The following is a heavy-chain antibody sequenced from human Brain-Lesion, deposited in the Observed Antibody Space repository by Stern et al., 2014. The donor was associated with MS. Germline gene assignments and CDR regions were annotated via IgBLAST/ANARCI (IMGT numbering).Heavy chain of an antibody. CDR2: IYWDNDK. V-gene: IGHV2-5*02. CDR3: AHRRPHYAYWDNGDFDY. D-gene: IGHD3-3*01. Sequence: ESGPALVTPTQTLTLTCTFSGFSLRTDGVGVGWVRQPPGQALESLARIYWDNDKRYSPSLRSRLTITKDTSRNQVVLTMTNMDPVDTATYYCAHRRPHYAYWDNGDFDYWGQGALVTVSS. J-gene: IGHJ4*02. CDR1: GFSLRTDGVG.